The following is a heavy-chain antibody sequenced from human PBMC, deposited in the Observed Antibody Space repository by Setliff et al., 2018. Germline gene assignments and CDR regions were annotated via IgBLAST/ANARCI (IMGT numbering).Heavy chain of an antibody. D-gene: IGHD5-18*01. CDR2: IYCSGST. CDR3: ASLTLRGYSYGYEAFDI. V-gene: IGHV4-59*11. J-gene: IGHJ3*02. CDR1: GGSISSHY. Sequence: SETLSLTCTVSGGSISSHYWSWIRQPPGKGLEWIGSIYCSGSTNYNPSLKSRVTISVDTSKNQFSLKLSSVTAADTAVYYCASLTLRGYSYGYEAFDIWGQGTMVTVSS.